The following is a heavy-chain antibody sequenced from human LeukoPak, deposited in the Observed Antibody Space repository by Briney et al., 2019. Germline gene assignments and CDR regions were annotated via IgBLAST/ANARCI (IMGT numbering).Heavy chain of an antibody. D-gene: IGHD2-2*01. V-gene: IGHV3-23*01. J-gene: IGHJ5*02. CDR3: AKDRGVGYCSSTSCYNWFDP. CDR1: GFTFSSCA. Sequence: GGSLRLSCAASGFTFSSCAMSWVRQAPGKGLEWVSAISGSGGSTYYADSVKGRFTISRDNSKNTLYLQMNSLRAEDTAVYYCAKDRGVGYCSSTSCYNWFDPWGQGTLVTVSS. CDR2: ISGSGGST.